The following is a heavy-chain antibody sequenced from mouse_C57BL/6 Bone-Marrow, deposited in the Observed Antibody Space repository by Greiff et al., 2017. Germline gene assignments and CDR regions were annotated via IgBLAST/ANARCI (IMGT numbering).Heavy chain of an antibody. CDR2: INPNNGGT. D-gene: IGHD3-2*01. Sequence: EVQLQQSGPELVKPGASVKIPCKASGYTFTDYNMDWVKQSHGKSLEWIGDINPNNGGTIYNQKFKGKATLTVDKSSSTAYMELRSLTSEDTAVYYCARKRRTARAAWFADRGQGALGTV. J-gene: IGHJ3*01. CDR1: GYTFTDYN. CDR3: ARKRRTARAAWFAD. V-gene: IGHV1-18*01.